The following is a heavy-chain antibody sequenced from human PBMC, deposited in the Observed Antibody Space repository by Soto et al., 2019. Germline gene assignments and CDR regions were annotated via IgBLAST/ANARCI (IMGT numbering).Heavy chain of an antibody. CDR2: IYKDFT. J-gene: IGHJ3*02. Sequence: EVQLVESGGGLVQPGGALRLSCVASGFTVTDIYMNWVRQAPGKGLEWVSVIYKDFTDYGAFVRGRFSVSTDTSKNAIYLQLDNLRAEDTAVDYCARDPRDCGGGSCSIMGDAFDSWGQGAMVTVSS. CDR3: ARDPRDCGGGSCSIMGDAFDS. D-gene: IGHD2-15*01. CDR1: GFTVTDIY. V-gene: IGHV3-66*01.